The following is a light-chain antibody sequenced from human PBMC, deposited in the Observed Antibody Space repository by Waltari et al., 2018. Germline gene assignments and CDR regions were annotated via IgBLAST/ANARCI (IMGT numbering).Light chain of an antibody. CDR3: SSWDNNRDGAVI. CDR1: SSNIGTNA. V-gene: IGLV1-44*01. Sequence: QSVLTQPPSTSGTPGQRVTISCSGSSSNIGTNAVSWSQHLPGTAPSLLISSNRQRPSGVPARFSGSKSGTSASLAISGLQSEDEADYYCSSWDNNRDGAVIFGGGTKVTVL. J-gene: IGLJ2*01. CDR2: SNR.